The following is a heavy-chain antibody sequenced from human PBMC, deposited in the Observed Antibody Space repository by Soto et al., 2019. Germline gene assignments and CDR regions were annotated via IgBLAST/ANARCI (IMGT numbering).Heavy chain of an antibody. V-gene: IGHV4-31*03. D-gene: IGHD1-1*01. Sequence: QVQLQESGPGLVKPSQTLSLTCTVSGGSITNDGYYWTWIRQHPGKGLEWIGYIYFNGVTYYNPSLTSRVTISVDSSKNQFYLNLTSVTAADTAVYYCARPAQTNLVAFDIWGQGAMVSVSS. CDR2: IYFNGVT. CDR1: GGSITNDGYY. CDR3: ARPAQTNLVAFDI. J-gene: IGHJ3*02.